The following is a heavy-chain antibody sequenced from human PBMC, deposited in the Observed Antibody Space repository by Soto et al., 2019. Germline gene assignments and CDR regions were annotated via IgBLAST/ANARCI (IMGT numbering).Heavy chain of an antibody. CDR3: ARDRTTYYYGMDV. Sequence: QVQLVESGGGVVQPGRSLRLSCAASGFTFSSYAMHWVRQAPGKGLEWVAVISYDGSNKYYADSVKGRFTISRDNSKNTLYLQMSSLRAEDTAVYYCARDRTTYYYGMDVWGQGTTVTVSS. V-gene: IGHV3-30-3*01. CDR1: GFTFSSYA. CDR2: ISYDGSNK. J-gene: IGHJ6*02.